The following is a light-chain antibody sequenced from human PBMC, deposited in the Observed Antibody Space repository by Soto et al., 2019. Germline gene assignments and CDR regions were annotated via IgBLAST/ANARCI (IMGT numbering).Light chain of an antibody. J-gene: IGKJ3*01. V-gene: IGKV3D-15*01. CDR1: QSVSSN. CDR3: QQYNNCPPLFT. Sequence: EIVMTQSPATLSVSPGERATLSCRASQSVSSNLAWYQQKPGQAPRLLIYGASIRATGIPARFSGSGSGTEFTLTISSLQSEDFAVCYCQQYNNCPPLFTFRPGTKVDI. CDR2: GAS.